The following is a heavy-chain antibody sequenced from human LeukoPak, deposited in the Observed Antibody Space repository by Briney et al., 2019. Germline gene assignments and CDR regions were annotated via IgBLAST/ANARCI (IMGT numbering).Heavy chain of an antibody. V-gene: IGHV3-48*04. D-gene: IGHD6-13*01. Sequence: PGGSLRLSCAASGFTFSSYGMTWVRQAPGKGLEWVSYISSSGSTIYYADSVKGRFTISRDTAKNSLYLEMNSLRAEDTAVYYCVRDAKGSSYFDYWGQGTLVTVSS. CDR3: VRDAKGSSYFDY. J-gene: IGHJ4*02. CDR2: ISSSGSTI. CDR1: GFTFSSYG.